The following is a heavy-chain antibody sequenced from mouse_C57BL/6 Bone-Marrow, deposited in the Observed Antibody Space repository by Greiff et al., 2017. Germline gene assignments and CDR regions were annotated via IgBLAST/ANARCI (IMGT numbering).Heavy chain of an antibody. CDR3: ADFLDY. V-gene: IGHV5-6*02. CDR1: GFTFSSYG. CDR2: ISSGGSYT. J-gene: IGHJ2*01. Sequence: EVMLVESGGDLVKPGGSLKLSCAASGFTFSSYGMSWVRQTPDKRLEWVATISSGGSYTYYPDRVKGRFTISRDNAKNTLYLQMSSLKSEATAMYYCADFLDYWGQGTTLTVSS.